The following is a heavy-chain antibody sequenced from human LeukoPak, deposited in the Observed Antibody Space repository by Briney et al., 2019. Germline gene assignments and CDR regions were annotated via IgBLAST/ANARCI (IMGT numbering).Heavy chain of an antibody. CDR2: INHPGST. CDR3: AREAAIHRRPYYYYYMDV. J-gene: IGHJ6*03. V-gene: IGHV4-34*01. Sequence: IPSETLSLTCAVFGGSFSGYYWSWVRQPPGKGLEWIGEINHPGSTNYNPSLKSRVTMSVDTSKNQFSLKLSSVTAADTAVYYCAREAAIHRRPYYYYYMDVWGKGTTVTISS. CDR1: GGSFSGYY.